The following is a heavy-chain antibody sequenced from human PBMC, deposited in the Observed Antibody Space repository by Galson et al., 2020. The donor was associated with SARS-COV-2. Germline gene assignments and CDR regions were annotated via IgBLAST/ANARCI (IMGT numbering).Heavy chain of an antibody. Sequence: AGSLRLSCAASGFTFSSFAMSWVRQDPGQGLEWVSAISGSGGSTYDADSVKGRFTISRANSKNTLDMQMNSLRAEDTAVYYCAKDPSFYYYDSSGYRDYWGQGTLVTVSS. V-gene: IGHV3-23*01. CDR2: ISGSGGST. J-gene: IGHJ4*02. CDR3: AKDPSFYYYDSSGYRDY. CDR1: GFTFSSFA. D-gene: IGHD3-22*01.